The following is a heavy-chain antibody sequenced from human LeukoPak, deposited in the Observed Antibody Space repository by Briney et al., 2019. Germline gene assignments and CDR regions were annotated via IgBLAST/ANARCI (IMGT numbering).Heavy chain of an antibody. D-gene: IGHD4-17*01. CDR1: GYTLTELS. CDR3: VTVLSPHKTTSAFDI. CDR2: FDPEDGET. V-gene: IGHV1-24*01. Sequence: ASVKLSCKVSGYTLTELSMPWVRHAPGQGLEWMGGFDPEDGETIYAQKFQGRVTMTEDTSTDTAYMDLSSLRSEDTTVYSGVTVLSPHKTTSAFDIWGQGTMVSVSS. J-gene: IGHJ3*02.